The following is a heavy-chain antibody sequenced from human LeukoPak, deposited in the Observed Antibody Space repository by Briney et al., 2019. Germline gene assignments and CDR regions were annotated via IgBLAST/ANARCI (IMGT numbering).Heavy chain of an antibody. CDR1: GGSFSGYY. J-gene: IGHJ5*02. D-gene: IGHD3-10*01. Sequence: PSETLSFTCAVYGGSFSGYYWSWIPQPPGKGLKWIGAINHSGRTNYNPSLKSRVTISVDTSKTQFSPKLSSVTTADTAVYYCASKGVKSDWFDPWGQGTLVTVSS. V-gene: IGHV4-34*01. CDR3: ASKGVKSDWFDP. CDR2: INHSGRT.